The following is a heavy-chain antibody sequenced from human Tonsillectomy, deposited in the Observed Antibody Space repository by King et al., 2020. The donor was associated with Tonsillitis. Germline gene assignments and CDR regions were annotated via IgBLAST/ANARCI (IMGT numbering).Heavy chain of an antibody. V-gene: IGHV3-30*18. CDR2: LSYEGSNK. J-gene: IGHJ4*02. CDR1: GFTFSSYG. D-gene: IGHD2-21*02. CDR3: AKDARAYCGGDCPTHFDY. Sequence: VQLVESGGGVVQPGRSLRLSCAASGFTFSSYGMHWVRQAPGKGLEWVAVLSYEGSNKHYADSVKGRFTISRDNSKNTLYLQMNSLRADDTGVYYCAKDARAYCGGDCPTHFDYWGQGTLVTVSS.